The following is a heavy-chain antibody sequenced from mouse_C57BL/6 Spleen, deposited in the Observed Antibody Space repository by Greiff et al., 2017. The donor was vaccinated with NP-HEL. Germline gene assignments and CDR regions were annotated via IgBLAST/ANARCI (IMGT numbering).Heavy chain of an antibody. J-gene: IGHJ2*01. D-gene: IGHD3-2*02. CDR2: INPSTGGT. Sequence: VHVKQSGPELVKPGASVKISCKASGYSFTGYYMNWVKQSPEKSLEWIGEINPSTGGTTYNQKFKAKATLTVDKSSSTAYMQLKSLTSEDSAVYYCARTAQAKDYFDYWGQGTTLTVSS. V-gene: IGHV1-42*01. CDR3: ARTAQAKDYFDY. CDR1: GYSFTGYY.